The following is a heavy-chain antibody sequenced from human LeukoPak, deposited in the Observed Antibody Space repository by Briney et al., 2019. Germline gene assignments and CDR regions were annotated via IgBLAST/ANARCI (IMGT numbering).Heavy chain of an antibody. CDR3: ARVLHPGYSSGWYDY. CDR2: INPNSGGT. D-gene: IGHD6-19*01. V-gene: IGHV1-2*02. J-gene: IGHJ4*02. Sequence: GASVKVSCKASGYTFTGYYMHWVRQAPGQGLEWMGWINPNSGGTNYAQKFQGRVTMTRDTSISTAYMELSRLRSDDTAVYYCARVLHPGYSSGWYDYWGQGTLVTVSS. CDR1: GYTFTGYY.